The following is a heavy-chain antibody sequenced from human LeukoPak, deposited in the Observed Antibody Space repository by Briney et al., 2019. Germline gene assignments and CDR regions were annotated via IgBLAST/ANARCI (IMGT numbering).Heavy chain of an antibody. J-gene: IGHJ6*02. CDR1: GFTFSSYG. CDR2: IWYDGSNK. D-gene: IGHD1-14*01. V-gene: IGHV3-33*01. CDR3: AREEPAAEYYYYYYGMDV. Sequence: GRSLRLSCAASGFTFSSYGMHRVRQAPGKGLEWVAVIWYDGSNKYYADSVKGRFTISRDNSKNTLYLQMNSLRAEDTAVYYCAREEPAAEYYYYYYGMDVWGQGTTVTVSS.